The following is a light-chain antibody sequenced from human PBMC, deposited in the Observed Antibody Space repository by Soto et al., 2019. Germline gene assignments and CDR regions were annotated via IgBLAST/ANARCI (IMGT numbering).Light chain of an antibody. CDR1: NSDVGGYNY. Sequence: QSALTQPASVSGSPGQSITISCPGTNSDVGGYNYVSWYQQHPGKAPELMIYEVSHRPSGVSNRFSGSKSDNTASLTISGLQAEDEADYYCSSYTSISTLYVFGTGTKVTVL. CDR2: EVS. J-gene: IGLJ1*01. CDR3: SSYTSISTLYV. V-gene: IGLV2-14*01.